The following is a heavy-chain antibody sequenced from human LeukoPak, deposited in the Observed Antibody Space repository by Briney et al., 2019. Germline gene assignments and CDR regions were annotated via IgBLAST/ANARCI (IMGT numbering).Heavy chain of an antibody. Sequence: GGSLRLSCAASGFTFSSYAMHWVRQAPGEGLEWVAVISYDGSNKYFADSVKGRFTISRDNSKNTLFLQMNSLRPEDTAVYYCARDLVNIYTTGSTYDAFDIWGQGTMVTVSS. V-gene: IGHV3-30*04. D-gene: IGHD1-1*01. CDR1: GFTFSSYA. CDR2: ISYDGSNK. J-gene: IGHJ3*02. CDR3: ARDLVNIYTTGSTYDAFDI.